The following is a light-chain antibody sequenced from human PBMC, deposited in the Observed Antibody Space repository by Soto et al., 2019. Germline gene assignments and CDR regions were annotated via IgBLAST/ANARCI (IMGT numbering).Light chain of an antibody. CDR1: SSNIGRNS. Sequence: QSVLTQAPSVSGTPGQRVTITCSGSSSNIGRNSVNWYQHLPGTAPQLLIHGNNHRPSGVPDRFSGSKSGTSASLAISGLQPEDEADYCCAAWDDSLNEYVFGDGTKVTVL. CDR2: GNN. V-gene: IGLV1-44*01. CDR3: AAWDDSLNEYV. J-gene: IGLJ1*01.